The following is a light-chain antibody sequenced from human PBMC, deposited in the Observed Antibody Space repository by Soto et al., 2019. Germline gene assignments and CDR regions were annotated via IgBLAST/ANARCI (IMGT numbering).Light chain of an antibody. J-gene: IGKJ3*01. V-gene: IGKV2-28*01. CDR1: QSLLHSNGYNY. CDR2: LGS. CDR3: MQALQTPGT. Sequence: DIVMPQSPLSLPVTPGEPASISCRSSQSLLHSNGYNYLDWYLQKPGQSPHLLIYLGSNRSSGVPDRFSGSGSGTDFTLNISRVEAEDFGIYYCMQALQTPGTFGPGTEVDIK.